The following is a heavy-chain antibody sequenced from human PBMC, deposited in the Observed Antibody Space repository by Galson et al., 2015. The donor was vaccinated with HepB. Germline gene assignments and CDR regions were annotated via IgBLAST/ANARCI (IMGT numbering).Heavy chain of an antibody. CDR3: ARTGLGPGTPHSGYDSNDAFDI. D-gene: IGHD5-12*01. CDR2: TYYRSKWYN. J-gene: IGHJ3*02. Sequence: CAISGDSVSSHSAAWNWIRQSPSRGLEWLGRTYYRSKWYNDYAVSVKSRITINPDTSKNQFSLQLNSVTPEDTAVYYCARTGLGPGTPHSGYDSNDAFDIWGQGTMVTVSS. V-gene: IGHV6-1*01. CDR1: GDSVSSHSAA.